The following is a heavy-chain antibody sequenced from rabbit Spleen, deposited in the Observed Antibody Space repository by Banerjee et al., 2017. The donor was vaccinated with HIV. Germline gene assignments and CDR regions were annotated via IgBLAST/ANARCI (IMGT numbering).Heavy chain of an antibody. CDR1: GFDFRNIDW. D-gene: IGHD5-1*01. V-gene: IGHV1S45*01. CDR3: ARWFGGCNWDF. Sequence: QEQLRETGGGLVQPGGSLTLSCKASGFDFRNIDWMNWVRQAPGKGLEWIGTINAGNSGTSYASWAKGRFTISKASSTTVTLQMTSLTAADTATYFCARWFGGCNWDFWGPGTLVTVS. J-gene: IGHJ6*01. CDR2: INAGNSGT.